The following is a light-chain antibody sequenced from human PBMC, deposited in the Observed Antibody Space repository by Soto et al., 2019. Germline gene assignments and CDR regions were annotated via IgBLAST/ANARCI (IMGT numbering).Light chain of an antibody. V-gene: IGKV3-20*01. CDR3: QQYGSSFT. Sequence: EIVLTQSPGTLSLSPGERATLSCRASQSVSSSYSAWYQQKPGQAPRLLIYGASSRATGIPDRFSGSGSGTVFTLTISRLETEDSAVYYCQQYGSSFTFGPGTKVYIK. J-gene: IGKJ3*01. CDR2: GAS. CDR1: QSVSSSY.